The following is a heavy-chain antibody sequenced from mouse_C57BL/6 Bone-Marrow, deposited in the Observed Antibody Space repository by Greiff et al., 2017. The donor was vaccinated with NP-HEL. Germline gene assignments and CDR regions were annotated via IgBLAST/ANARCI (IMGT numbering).Heavy chain of an antibody. CDR1: GYTFTSYW. CDR2: IYPSDSET. D-gene: IGHD3-2*02. J-gene: IGHJ2*01. CDR3: ARWAAQVPH. Sequence: QVQLQQPGAELVRPGSSVKLSCKASGYTFTSYWMDWVKQRPGQGLEWIGNIYPSDSETHYNQKFKDKATLTVDKSSSTAYMQLSSLTSEDSAVYYCARWAAQVPHWGQGTTLTVSS. V-gene: IGHV1-61*01.